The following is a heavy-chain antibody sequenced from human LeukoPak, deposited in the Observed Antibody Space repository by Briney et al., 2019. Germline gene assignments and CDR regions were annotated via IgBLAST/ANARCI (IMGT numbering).Heavy chain of an antibody. CDR3: ARDMFAVHYRGRSGAFDI. CDR2: IIPIFGTA. V-gene: IGHV1-69*05. D-gene: IGHD3-10*02. J-gene: IGHJ3*02. CDR1: GGTFSSYA. Sequence: ASVKVSCKASGGTFSSYAISWVRQAPGQGLEWMGGIIPIFGTANYAQKLQGRVTITTDESTSTAYMELSSLRSEDTAVYYCARDMFAVHYRGRSGAFDIWGQGTMVTVSS.